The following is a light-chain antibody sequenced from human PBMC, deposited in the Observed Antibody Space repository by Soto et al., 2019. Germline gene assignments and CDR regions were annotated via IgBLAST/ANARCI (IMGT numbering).Light chain of an antibody. CDR1: HGVSSN. V-gene: IGKV3-15*01. Sequence: ERVMTQSPATLSVSPGERATLSFRASHGVSSNLAWYQQRPGQAPRLLIYGASTRATGVPARFSGSGSGTEFTLTISRLQSEDFAVYYCQQHNNWITFGQGTRLEIK. J-gene: IGKJ5*01. CDR3: QQHNNWIT. CDR2: GAS.